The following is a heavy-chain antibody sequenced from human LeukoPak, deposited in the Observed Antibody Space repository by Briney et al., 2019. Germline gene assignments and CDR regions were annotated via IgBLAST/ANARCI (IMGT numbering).Heavy chain of an antibody. CDR2: ISDSGGTT. CDR1: GFTFSSYA. V-gene: IGHV3-23*01. Sequence: GGSLRLSCAASGFTFSSYAMSWVRQAPGKGLEWVSTISDSGGTTHYADSVKGRFTISRDNSKNTLYLQMNSLRAEDTAVYYCAKAPVHCSSTSCYVRGSFDYWGQGTLVTVSS. CDR3: AKAPVHCSSTSCYVRGSFDY. D-gene: IGHD2-2*01. J-gene: IGHJ4*02.